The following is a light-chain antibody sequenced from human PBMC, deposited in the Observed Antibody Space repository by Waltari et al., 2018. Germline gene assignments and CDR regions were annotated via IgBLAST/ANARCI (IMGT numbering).Light chain of an antibody. Sequence: DIQMTQFPSTLPASVGDRVTITCRASQDIITRLAWYQQKPGKAPKLLIFKASSLESAVPSRFSGSGSGTAFTLTISSLQPDDFATYYCQQYNSYSTTFGGGTKVEVK. CDR2: KAS. J-gene: IGKJ4*01. CDR1: QDIITR. CDR3: QQYNSYSTT. V-gene: IGKV1-5*03.